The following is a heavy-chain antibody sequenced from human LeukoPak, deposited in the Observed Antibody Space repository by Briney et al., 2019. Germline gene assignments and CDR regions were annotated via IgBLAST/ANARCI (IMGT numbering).Heavy chain of an antibody. J-gene: IGHJ2*01. D-gene: IGHD6-19*01. Sequence: PGGSLTLSCAASGFTFSSYPMIWLRQAPGKGREGFSSKNGSGGSKYYADSVKGWFTISSDNYKNTLYLQMNSMRAADTAVYYCAKGRSGRSRSWYFDLWGRGTLVTVSS. CDR1: GFTFSSYP. CDR3: AKGRSGRSRSWYFDL. CDR2: KNGSGGSK. V-gene: IGHV3-23*01.